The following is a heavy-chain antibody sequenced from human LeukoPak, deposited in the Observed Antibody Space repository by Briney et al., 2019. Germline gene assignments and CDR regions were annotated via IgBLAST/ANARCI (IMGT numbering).Heavy chain of an antibody. Sequence: PSETLSLTCTVSGGSISSSSYYWGWIRQPPGKGLEWIGSIYYSGSTYYNPSLKSRVTISVDTSKNQFSLKLSSVTAADTAVYYCARRQWELRHFDYWGQGTLVTVSS. CDR3: ARRQWELRHFDY. CDR1: GGSISSSSYY. V-gene: IGHV4-39*01. D-gene: IGHD1-26*01. J-gene: IGHJ4*02. CDR2: IYYSGST.